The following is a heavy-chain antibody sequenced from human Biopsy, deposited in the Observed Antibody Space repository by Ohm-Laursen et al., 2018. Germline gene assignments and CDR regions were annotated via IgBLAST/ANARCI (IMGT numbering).Heavy chain of an antibody. V-gene: IGHV1-69*01. CDR1: GGTFTNYA. J-gene: IGHJ4*02. CDR2: IIPIFGTA. CDR3: ARDALGGGSYRFFY. D-gene: IGHD1-26*01. Sequence: SSVKVSRKASGGTFTNYAISWVRQAPGQGLEWMGGIIPIFGTANYAQKFQGRVTITADESTSTAYMELSSLRSDDTAVYYCARDALGGGSYRFFYWGQGSLVTVSS.